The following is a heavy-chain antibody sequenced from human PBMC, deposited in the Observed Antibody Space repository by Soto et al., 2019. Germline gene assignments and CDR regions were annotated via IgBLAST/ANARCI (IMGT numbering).Heavy chain of an antibody. CDR3: AKDHCSSTSCYFSYYYYGMDV. CDR1: GCTFSSYG. Sequence: ESGGGVVPPGRSLRLSCAASGCTFSSYGMHWVRQAPGTGLEWVAVISYDGSNKYYADSVKGRFTISRDNSKNTLYLQMNSLRAEDTAVYYCAKDHCSSTSCYFSYYYYGMDVWGQGTTVTVSS. J-gene: IGHJ6*02. V-gene: IGHV3-30*18. D-gene: IGHD2-2*01. CDR2: ISYDGSNK.